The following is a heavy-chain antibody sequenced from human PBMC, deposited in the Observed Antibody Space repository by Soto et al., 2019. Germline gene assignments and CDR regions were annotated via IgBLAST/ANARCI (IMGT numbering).Heavy chain of an antibody. D-gene: IGHD1-26*01. CDR1: GGTFSSYA. J-gene: IGHJ3*02. V-gene: IGHV1-69*13. Sequence: SVKVSCKASGGTFSSYAISWVRQAPGQGLEWMGGIIPIFGTANYAQKFQGRVTITADESTSTAYMELSSLRSEDTAVYYCARYTIRKWEPRSRAFDIWGQGTMVTVSS. CDR2: IIPIFGTA. CDR3: ARYTIRKWEPRSRAFDI.